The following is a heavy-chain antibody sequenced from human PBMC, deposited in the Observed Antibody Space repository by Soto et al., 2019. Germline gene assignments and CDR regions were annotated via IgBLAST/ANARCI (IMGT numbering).Heavy chain of an antibody. CDR3: ARASPYYYDSSGYYTSEGMDV. Sequence: SVKVSCKASGGTFSSYAISWVRQAPGQGLEWMGGIIPIFGTANYAQKFQGRVTITADESTSTAYMELSSLRSEDTAVYYCARASPYYYDSSGYYTSEGMDVWGQGTTVTVSS. CDR2: IIPIFGTA. D-gene: IGHD3-22*01. J-gene: IGHJ6*02. V-gene: IGHV1-69*13. CDR1: GGTFSSYA.